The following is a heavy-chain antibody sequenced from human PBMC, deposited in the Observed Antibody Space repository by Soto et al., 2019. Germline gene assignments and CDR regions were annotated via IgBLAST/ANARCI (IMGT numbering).Heavy chain of an antibody. CDR3: ASEVPFYYGSGSVDY. D-gene: IGHD3-10*01. CDR1: GYTFTSYA. J-gene: IGHJ4*02. V-gene: IGHV1-3*01. Sequence: QVQLVQSGAEVKKPGASVKVSCKASGYTFTSYAMHWVRQAPGQRLEWMGWINAGNGNTKYSQKFQGRVTITRDTSASTAYMELSSLRSEDTAVYYCASEVPFYYGSGSVDYWGQETLVTVSS. CDR2: INAGNGNT.